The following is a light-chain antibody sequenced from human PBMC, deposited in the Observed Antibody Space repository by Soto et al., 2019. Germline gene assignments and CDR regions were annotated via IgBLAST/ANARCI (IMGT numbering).Light chain of an antibody. CDR2: DVS. CDR1: SSDVGGYNY. CDR3: SSYTSSSTLV. J-gene: IGLJ2*01. Sequence: QTVVTQPASVSGSPGQSITISCTGTSSDVGGYNYVSWYQQHPGKAPKLMIYDVSNRPSGVSNRFSGSKSGNTASLTISGLQAEGEAYYYCSSYTSSSTLVFGGGTQLTVL. V-gene: IGLV2-14*01.